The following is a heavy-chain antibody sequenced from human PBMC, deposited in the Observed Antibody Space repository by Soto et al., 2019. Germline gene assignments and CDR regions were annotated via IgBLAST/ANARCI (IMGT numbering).Heavy chain of an antibody. Sequence: GGSLSLSCAASGFTFSSYAMSWVRQAPGKGLEWVSAISGSGGSTYYADSVKGRFTISRDNSKNTLYLQMNSLRAEDTAVFYCSKDIGADEALFDFWGQGSLVPVSS. V-gene: IGHV3-23*01. CDR1: GFTFSSYA. CDR3: SKDIGADEALFDF. D-gene: IGHD3-16*02. CDR2: ISGSGGST. J-gene: IGHJ5*01.